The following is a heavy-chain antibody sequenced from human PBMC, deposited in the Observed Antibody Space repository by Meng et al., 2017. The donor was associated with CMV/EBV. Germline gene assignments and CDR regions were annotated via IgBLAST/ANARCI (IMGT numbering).Heavy chain of an antibody. CDR3: AKELSCSSTSCYPY. D-gene: IGHD2-2*01. CDR1: GFTFSSYG. CDR2: RRYEGSNK. Sequence: GGSLRPSCPPSGFTFSSYGMHWVRQAPGKGLEWVALRRYEGSNKYDADSVKGRLTISRDNSKNTLYLQMNSRRAEDTAVYYCAKELSCSSTSCYPYWGQGTLVTVSS. J-gene: IGHJ4*02. V-gene: IGHV3-30*02.